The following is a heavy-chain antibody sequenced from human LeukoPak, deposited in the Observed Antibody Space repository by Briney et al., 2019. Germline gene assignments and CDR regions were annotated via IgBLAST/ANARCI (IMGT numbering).Heavy chain of an antibody. CDR3: AKGQGGYENHNWFDP. CDR1: GFTFSSYA. Sequence: GGSLRLSCAASGFTFSSYAMSWVRQAPGKGLEWVSAISGSGGSTYYADSVKGRFTISRDNSKNTLYLQTNSLRAEDTAVYYCAKGQGGYENHNWFDPWGQGTLVTVSS. J-gene: IGHJ5*02. CDR2: ISGSGGST. V-gene: IGHV3-23*01. D-gene: IGHD5-12*01.